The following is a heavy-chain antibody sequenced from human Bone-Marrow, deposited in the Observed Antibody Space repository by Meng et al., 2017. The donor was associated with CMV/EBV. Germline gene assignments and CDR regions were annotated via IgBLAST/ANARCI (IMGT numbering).Heavy chain of an antibody. Sequence: GESLKISCAASGFTFSSYWMHWVRQAPGKGLVWVSRINSDGSSTSHADSVKGRFTISRDNAKNTLYLQMNSLRAEDTAVYYCARAYYYDSSGYWAQWGQGTLVTVSS. J-gene: IGHJ4*02. CDR1: GFTFSSYW. CDR2: INSDGSST. CDR3: ARAYYYDSSGYWAQ. V-gene: IGHV3-74*01. D-gene: IGHD3-22*01.